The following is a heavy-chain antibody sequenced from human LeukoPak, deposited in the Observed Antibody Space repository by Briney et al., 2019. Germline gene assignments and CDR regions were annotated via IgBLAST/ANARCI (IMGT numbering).Heavy chain of an antibody. CDR1: GGSISSSSYY. CDR2: IYYSGST. Sequence: SETLSLTCTVSGGSISSSSYYWGWIRQPPGKGLEWIRSIYYSGSTYYNPSLKSRVTISVDTSKNQFSLKLSSVTAADTAVYYCARRRDGYKYFDYWGQGTLVTVSS. V-gene: IGHV4-39*01. J-gene: IGHJ4*02. CDR3: ARRRDGYKYFDY. D-gene: IGHD5-24*01.